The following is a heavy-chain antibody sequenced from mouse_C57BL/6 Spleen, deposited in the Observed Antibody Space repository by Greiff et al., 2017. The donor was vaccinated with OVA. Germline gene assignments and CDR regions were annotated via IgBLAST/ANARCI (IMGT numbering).Heavy chain of an antibody. CDR2: INPGSGGT. D-gene: IGHD2-1*01. CDR3: ARSIYYGNYEGFAY. V-gene: IGHV1-54*01. CDR1: GYAFTNYL. J-gene: IGHJ3*01. Sequence: QVQLKQSGAELVRPGTSVKVSCKASGYAFTNYLIEWVKQRPGQGLEWIGVINPGSGGTNYNEKFKGKATLTADKSSSTAYMQLSSLTSEDSAVYFCARSIYYGNYEGFAYWGQGTLVTVSA.